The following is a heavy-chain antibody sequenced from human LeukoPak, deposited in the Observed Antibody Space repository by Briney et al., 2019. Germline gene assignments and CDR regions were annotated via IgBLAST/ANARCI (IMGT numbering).Heavy chain of an antibody. CDR3: AKDQELAVAGLYYYYYGMDV. Sequence: GRSLRLSCAVSGVSFSSNGMHWVRQAPGKGLEWVSVISYDGSNKYYADFMKGRFTISQDNSKHTLYLQMNSLRAEDTAVYYCAKDQELAVAGLYYYYYGMDVWGQGTTVTVSS. CDR2: ISYDGSNK. CDR1: GVSFSSNG. J-gene: IGHJ6*02. V-gene: IGHV3-30*18. D-gene: IGHD6-19*01.